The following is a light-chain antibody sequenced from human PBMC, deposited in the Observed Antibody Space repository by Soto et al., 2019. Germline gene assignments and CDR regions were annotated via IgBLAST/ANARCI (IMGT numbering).Light chain of an antibody. CDR2: EVR. J-gene: IGLJ3*02. Sequence: QSALTQPPSASGSPGQSVTIPCTGTSSDVGDYNYVSWYQQHPGKVPKLIIYEVRNRPSGISSRFSGSRSGNTASLTISGLQSEDEGDYYCSAYTARSTLVFGGGTKLTVL. CDR1: SSDVGDYNY. V-gene: IGLV2-14*01. CDR3: SAYTARSTLV.